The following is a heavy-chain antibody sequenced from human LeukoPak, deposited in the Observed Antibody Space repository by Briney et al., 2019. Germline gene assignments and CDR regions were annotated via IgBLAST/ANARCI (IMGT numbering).Heavy chain of an antibody. CDR2: IKSKSDGGTI. Sequence: GGSLRLSCVGSGFTFSDAWMSWVRQAPGKGLEWVGRIKSKSDGGTIDYAAPVKGRFTISRDDSRNTLYLQMSSLKTEDTAVYYCTTRRQDGWWGQGTLVTVSA. J-gene: IGHJ4*02. CDR1: GFTFSDAW. D-gene: IGHD2-15*01. CDR3: TTRRQDGW. V-gene: IGHV3-15*01.